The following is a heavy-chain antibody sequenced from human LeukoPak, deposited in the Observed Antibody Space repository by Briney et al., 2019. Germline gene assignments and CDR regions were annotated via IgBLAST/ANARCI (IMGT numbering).Heavy chain of an antibody. V-gene: IGHV4-39*01. CDR1: GGSISSSSYY. CDR2: IHYSGST. J-gene: IGHJ4*02. D-gene: IGHD3-3*01. CDR3: ARGQVLSVGFDY. Sequence: SETLSLTCTVSGGSISSSSYYWGWIRQPPGKGLEWIGSIHYSGSTYYNPSLKSRVAISVDTSKNQFSLKLSSVTAADTAVYYCARGQVLSVGFDYWGQGTLVTVSS.